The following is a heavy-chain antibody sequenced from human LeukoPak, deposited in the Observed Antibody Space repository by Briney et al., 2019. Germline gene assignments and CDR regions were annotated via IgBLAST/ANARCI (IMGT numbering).Heavy chain of an antibody. J-gene: IGHJ3*02. CDR1: GGSISSYY. V-gene: IGHV4-4*07. D-gene: IGHD3-22*01. CDR2: IHTSGST. CDR3: AREGSGYYYAPRAFDI. Sequence: SETLSLTCTVSGGSISSYYWSWIRQPAGKGLEWIGRIHTSGSTNYNPSLKSRVTMSVDTSKNQFSLKLSSVTAADTAVYYCAREGSGYYYAPRAFDIWGQGTMVTVSS.